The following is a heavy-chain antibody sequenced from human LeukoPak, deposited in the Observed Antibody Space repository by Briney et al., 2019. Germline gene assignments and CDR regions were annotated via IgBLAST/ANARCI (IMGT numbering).Heavy chain of an antibody. CDR1: GFTFGKYW. J-gene: IGHJ4*02. Sequence: QSGGSLRLSCVASGFTFGKYWMSWVRQAPGKGLEWVANIKLDGSEKNYVDSVKGRFTISRDNTKNSLYLQMNSLRVEDTAVFYCARGGRPDYWGQGTLVTVSS. D-gene: IGHD3-10*01. CDR2: IKLDGSEK. CDR3: ARGGRPDY. V-gene: IGHV3-7*03.